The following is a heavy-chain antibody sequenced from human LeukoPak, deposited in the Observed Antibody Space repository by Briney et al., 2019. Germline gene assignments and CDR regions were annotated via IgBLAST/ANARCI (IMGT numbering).Heavy chain of an antibody. Sequence: GGSLRLSCAASGFTVSSNYMTWVRQAPGKGLEWISVIYTGDTKHYADSVEGRFTVSGDDSKNTVSLFMSSLSAEDTAVYYCARASGGGSLSFDYWGQGTLVVVSS. CDR2: IYTGDTK. CDR1: GFTVSSNY. D-gene: IGHD1-26*01. CDR3: ARASGGGSLSFDY. J-gene: IGHJ4*02. V-gene: IGHV3-66*01.